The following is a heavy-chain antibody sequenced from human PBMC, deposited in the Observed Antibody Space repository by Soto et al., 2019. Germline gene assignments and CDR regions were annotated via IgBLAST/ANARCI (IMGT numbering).Heavy chain of an antibody. CDR1: GGSFSGLS. CDR2: IDYRGNT. CDR3: ARSTKSGDHALGLEY. Sequence: KPSETLSLTCAVYGGSFSGLSWNWIRQSPGKKLEWIGEIDYRGNTNYNPSLRGRVTLSVDPSKNQFSLNVRSVTAADAANYYCARSTKSGDHALGLEYWSRGTLVTVSS. J-gene: IGHJ4*02. V-gene: IGHV4-34*01. D-gene: IGHD2-21*01.